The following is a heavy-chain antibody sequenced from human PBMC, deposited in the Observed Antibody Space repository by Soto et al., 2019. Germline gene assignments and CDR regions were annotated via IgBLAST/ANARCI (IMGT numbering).Heavy chain of an antibody. D-gene: IGHD3-3*01. CDR1: GFTFSSYD. CDR3: ARARYYDFWSGYRTDYYFDY. Sequence: EVQLVESGGGLVQPGGSLRLSCAASGFTFSSYDMHWVRQATGKGLEWVSAIGTAGDTYYPGSVKGRFTISRENAKNSLYLQMNSLRVGDTAVYYCARARYYDFWSGYRTDYYFDYWGQGTLVTVSS. V-gene: IGHV3-13*01. J-gene: IGHJ4*02. CDR2: IGTAGDT.